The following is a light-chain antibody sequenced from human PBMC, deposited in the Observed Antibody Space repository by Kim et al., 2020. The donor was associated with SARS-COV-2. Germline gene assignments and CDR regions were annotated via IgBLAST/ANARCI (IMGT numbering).Light chain of an antibody. J-gene: IGLJ3*02. CDR1: SLRNYY. Sequence: SSELTQDPAVSVALGQTVRITCQGDSLRNYYASWYQQKPGQAPVLVIYDKNNRPSGIPDRFSGSSSGNTASLTITGAQAEDEADYYCNSRDSSGNHWVFG. V-gene: IGLV3-19*01. CDR2: DKN. CDR3: NSRDSSGNHWV.